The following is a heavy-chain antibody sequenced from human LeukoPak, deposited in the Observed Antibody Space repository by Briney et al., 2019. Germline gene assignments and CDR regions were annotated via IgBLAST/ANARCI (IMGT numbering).Heavy chain of an antibody. Sequence: SVKLSCTASGSTFSIYAINWVRQAPGHGLEWMGGIIPSFGIADYAQKIPGRVRITTDDSTSTDYMELSSLRSEGTAVYYCARGPYGSSGYYYSLDHWGQGTLVTVSS. CDR2: IIPSFGIA. D-gene: IGHD3-22*01. V-gene: IGHV1-69*05. CDR1: GSTFSIYA. CDR3: ARGPYGSSGYYYSLDH. J-gene: IGHJ4*02.